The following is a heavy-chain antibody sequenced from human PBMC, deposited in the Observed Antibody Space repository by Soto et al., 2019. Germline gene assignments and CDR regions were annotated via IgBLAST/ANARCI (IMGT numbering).Heavy chain of an antibody. Sequence: QVQLVQSGAEAKKPGASVKVSCKASGYTFPSHGISWVPQAPGQGLAWIGWISAYNGNTSYAQKLQGIVTMTTDTSTSTAYMALRSLRADDTAVYYCARDRPHGTTAPWGQGTLVTVSS. J-gene: IGHJ5*02. CDR1: GYTFPSHG. CDR2: ISAYNGNT. D-gene: IGHD2-2*01. CDR3: ARDRPHGTTAP. V-gene: IGHV1-18*01.